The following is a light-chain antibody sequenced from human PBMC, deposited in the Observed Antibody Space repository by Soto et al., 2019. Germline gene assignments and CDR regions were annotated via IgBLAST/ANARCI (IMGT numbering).Light chain of an antibody. J-gene: IGLJ1*01. V-gene: IGLV2-23*02. CDR1: SSDVGSYNL. Sequence: QSALTQPASVSGSPGQSITISCTGTSSDVGSYNLVSWYQQHPGKAPKLMIYEVSKRPSGVSNRFSGSKSGNTASLTISGLQAEDEADYYCCSYASSXTHVFGTGTKVTVL. CDR2: EVS. CDR3: CSYASSXTHV.